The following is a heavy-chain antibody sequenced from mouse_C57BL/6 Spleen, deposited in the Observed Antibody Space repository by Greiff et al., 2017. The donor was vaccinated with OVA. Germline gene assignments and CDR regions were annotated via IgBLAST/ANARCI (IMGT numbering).Heavy chain of an antibody. J-gene: IGHJ1*03. V-gene: IGHV1-26*01. D-gene: IGHD1-1*01. CDR3: ARIRNYYGSSSYWYFDV. Sequence: VQLQQSGPELVKPGASVKISCKASGYTFTDYYMNWVKQSHGKSLEWIGDINPNNGGTSYNQKFKGKATLTVDKSSSTAYMELRSLTSEDSAVYYCARIRNYYGSSSYWYFDVWGTGTTVTVSS. CDR2: INPNNGGT. CDR1: GYTFTDYY.